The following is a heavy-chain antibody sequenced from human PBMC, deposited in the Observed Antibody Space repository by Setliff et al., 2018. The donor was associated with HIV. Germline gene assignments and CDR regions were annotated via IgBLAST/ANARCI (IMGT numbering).Heavy chain of an antibody. CDR1: GGSFSGYY. D-gene: IGHD3-10*01. V-gene: IGHV4-4*08. J-gene: IGHJ3*01. Sequence: SETLSLTCAVYGGSFSGYYWSWIRQPPGTGLEWLGCIYSGGSTNYNPSLESRVTISLDTSKNQFSLRLTSVTAADTAVYYCARVRSYGSAYDAFDVWGPGTMVTVS. CDR3: ARVRSYGSAYDAFDV. CDR2: IYSGGST.